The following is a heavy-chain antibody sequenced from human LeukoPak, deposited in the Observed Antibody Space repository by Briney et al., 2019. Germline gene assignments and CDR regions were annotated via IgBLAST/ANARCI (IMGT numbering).Heavy chain of an antibody. J-gene: IGHJ4*02. CDR1: GYTFTGYY. CDR2: INPNSGGT. D-gene: IGHD2-2*01. V-gene: IGHV1-2*02. CDR3: ARTVVVPPAMDY. Sequence: ASVKVSCKASGYTFTGYYMHWVRQATGQGLEWMGWINPNSGGTNYAQNFQGRVTMTRDTSISTAYMELSRLRSDDTAVYYCARTVVVPPAMDYWGQGTLVTVSS.